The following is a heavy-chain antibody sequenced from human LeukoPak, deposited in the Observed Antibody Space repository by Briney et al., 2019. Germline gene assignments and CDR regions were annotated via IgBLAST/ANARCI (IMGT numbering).Heavy chain of an antibody. J-gene: IGHJ5*02. CDR1: GGSISTITYY. CDR2: IYYSGST. V-gene: IGHV4-39*07. Sequence: PSETLSLTCTVSGGSISTITYYWGWVRQPPGKGLEWIGGIYYSGSTYYNPSLKSRVTISVDTSKNQFSLKLSSVTAADTAVYYCARDSSGWLETYNWFDPWGQGTLVTVSS. CDR3: ARDSSGWLETYNWFDP. D-gene: IGHD6-19*01.